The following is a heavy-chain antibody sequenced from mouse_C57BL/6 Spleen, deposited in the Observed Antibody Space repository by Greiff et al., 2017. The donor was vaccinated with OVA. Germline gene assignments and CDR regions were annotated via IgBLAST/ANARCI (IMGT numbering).Heavy chain of an antibody. CDR1: GYSITSGYY. CDR3: ARGYYDYGGAY. D-gene: IGHD2-4*01. J-gene: IGHJ3*01. V-gene: IGHV3-6*01. CDR2: ISYDGSN. Sequence: EVQLVESGPGLVKPSQSLSLTCSVTGYSITSGYYWNWIRQFPGNKLEWMGYISYDGSNNYNPSLKNRISITRDTSKNQFFLKLNSVTNEDTATYYGARGYYDYGGAYWGQGTLVTVSA.